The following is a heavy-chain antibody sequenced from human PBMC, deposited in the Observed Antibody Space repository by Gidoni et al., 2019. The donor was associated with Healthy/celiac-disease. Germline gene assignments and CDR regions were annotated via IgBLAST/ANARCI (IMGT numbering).Heavy chain of an antibody. CDR2: IYHSGST. V-gene: IGHV4-38-2*02. CDR3: ARVTVTSHPYFDY. J-gene: IGHJ4*02. Sequence: QVQLQESGPGLVKPSETLSLTCTVSGYSISSGYYWGWIRQPPGKGLEWIRSIYHSGSTYYNPSLKSRVTISVDTSKNQFSLKLSSVTAADTAVYYCARVTVTSHPYFDYWGQGTLVTVSS. D-gene: IGHD4-17*01. CDR1: GYSISSGYY.